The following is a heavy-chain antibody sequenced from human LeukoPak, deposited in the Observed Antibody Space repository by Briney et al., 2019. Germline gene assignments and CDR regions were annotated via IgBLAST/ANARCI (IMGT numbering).Heavy chain of an antibody. CDR3: VFEGRADAFDI. CDR2: ISYDGSNK. D-gene: IGHD3-10*01. Sequence: GGSLRLSCAVSGLTFSSYGMHCVRHAPGRGLEWVAVISYDGSNKYYADSVKGRFTISRDNSKNTLYLQMNSLRAEDTAVYYCVFEGRADAFDIWGQGTMVTVSS. J-gene: IGHJ3*02. V-gene: IGHV3-30*03. CDR1: GLTFSSYG.